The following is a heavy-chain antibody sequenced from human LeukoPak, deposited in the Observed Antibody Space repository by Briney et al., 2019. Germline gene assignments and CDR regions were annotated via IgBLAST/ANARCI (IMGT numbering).Heavy chain of an antibody. D-gene: IGHD1-26*01. CDR1: GYIFSSYW. V-gene: IGHV5-51*01. Sequence: GESLKISCQASGYIFSSYWIGWVRQMPGKGLEWMAIIYPGDSETKYSPSFQGQVTISVDKSISTTYLQWSSLKASDTAMYYCARRRDLYSGSYYPFDYWGQGTLVTVSS. J-gene: IGHJ4*02. CDR3: ARRRDLYSGSYYPFDY. CDR2: IYPGDSET.